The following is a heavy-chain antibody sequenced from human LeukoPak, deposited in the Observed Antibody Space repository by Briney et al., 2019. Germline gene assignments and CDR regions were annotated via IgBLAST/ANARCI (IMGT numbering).Heavy chain of an antibody. CDR2: INPNSGGT. Sequence: GASVKVSCKASGYTFTGYYMHWVRQAPGQGLEWMGWINPNSGGTNYAQKFQGRVTMTRDTSISIAYMELSRLRSDDTAVYYCARAISSGWFAEYFQHWGQGTLVTVSS. CDR1: GYTFTGYY. V-gene: IGHV1-2*02. CDR3: ARAISSGWFAEYFQH. J-gene: IGHJ1*01. D-gene: IGHD6-19*01.